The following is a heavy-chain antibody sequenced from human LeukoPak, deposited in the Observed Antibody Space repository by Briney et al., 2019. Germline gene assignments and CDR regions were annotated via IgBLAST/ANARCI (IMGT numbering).Heavy chain of an antibody. Sequence: SVKDSCKASGGTFSSYAISWVRQAPGQGLEWMGGIIPIFGTANYAQKFQGRVTITTDESTSTAYMELSSLRSEDTAVYYCARAQEMATMRGRYFDLWGRGTLVTVSS. CDR1: GGTFSSYA. D-gene: IGHD5-24*01. CDR3: ARAQEMATMRGRYFDL. CDR2: IIPIFGTA. J-gene: IGHJ2*01. V-gene: IGHV1-69*05.